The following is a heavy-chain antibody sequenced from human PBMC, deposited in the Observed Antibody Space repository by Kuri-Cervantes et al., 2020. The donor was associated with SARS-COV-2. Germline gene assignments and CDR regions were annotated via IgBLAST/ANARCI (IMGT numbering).Heavy chain of an antibody. J-gene: IGHJ6*02. CDR3: ARDGTAYDILTAYYYGMDV. Sequence: GESLKISCAASGFTFSSYAMHWVRQAPGKGLEWVAVISYDGSNKYYADSVKGRFTISRDNSKNTLYLQMNSLRAEDTAVYYCARDGTAYDILTAYYYGMDVWGQGTTVTVSS. CDR2: ISYDGSNK. D-gene: IGHD3-9*01. CDR1: GFTFSSYA. V-gene: IGHV3-30-3*01.